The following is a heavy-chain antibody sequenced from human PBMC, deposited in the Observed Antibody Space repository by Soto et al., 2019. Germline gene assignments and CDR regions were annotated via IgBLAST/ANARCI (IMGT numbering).Heavy chain of an antibody. CDR2: ISGSGGST. CDR3: AKDLYCSGGSCYSGFDY. Sequence: GGSLRLSCAASGFTFSSYAMSWVRQAPGKGLEWVSAISGSGGSTYYADSVKGRFTISRDNSKNTLYLQMNSLSAEDTAVYYCAKDLYCSGGSCYSGFDYWGQGTLVTVSS. J-gene: IGHJ4*02. V-gene: IGHV3-23*01. D-gene: IGHD2-15*01. CDR1: GFTFSSYA.